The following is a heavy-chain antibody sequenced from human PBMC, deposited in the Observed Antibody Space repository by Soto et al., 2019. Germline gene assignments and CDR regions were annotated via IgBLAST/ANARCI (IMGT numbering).Heavy chain of an antibody. CDR2: IGTRSDI. Sequence: GGSLRLSCAGSGFTFSRYSMHWVRQAPGKGLEWVSSIGTRSDIYYADSVKRRYTISRDNAKNSRSLQMNSLRAEDTGAYYCAREETAWPLDYGLDVWGQGTTVTVSS. V-gene: IGHV3-21*01. CDR3: AREETAWPLDYGLDV. D-gene: IGHD2-21*02. CDR1: GFTFSRYS. J-gene: IGHJ6*02.